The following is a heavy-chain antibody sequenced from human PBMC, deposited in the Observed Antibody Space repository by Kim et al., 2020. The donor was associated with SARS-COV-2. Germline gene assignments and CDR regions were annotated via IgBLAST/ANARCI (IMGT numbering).Heavy chain of an antibody. J-gene: IGHJ4*02. CDR2: INHSGST. CDR1: GGSFSGYY. Sequence: SETLSLTCAVYGGSFSGYYWSWIRQPPGKGLEWIGEINHSGSTNYNPSLKSRVTISVDTSKNQFSLKLSSVTAADTAVYYCATGIHDDYFDYWGQGTLVTVSS. D-gene: IGHD1-1*01. CDR3: ATGIHDDYFDY. V-gene: IGHV4-34*01.